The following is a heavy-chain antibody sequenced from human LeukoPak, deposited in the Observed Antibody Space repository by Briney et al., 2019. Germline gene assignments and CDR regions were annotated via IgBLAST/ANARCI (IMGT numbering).Heavy chain of an antibody. D-gene: IGHD3-16*01. J-gene: IGHJ4*02. CDR3: ARGGTNYDYVWGNQAFDY. CDR2: INPNSGGT. Sequence: ASVKVSCKASGYTFTSYDINWVRQATGQGLEWMGWINPNSGGTNYAQKFQGRVTMTRDTSISTAYMELSRLRSDDTAVYYCARGGTNYDYVWGNQAFDYWGQGTLVTVSS. V-gene: IGHV1-2*02. CDR1: GYTFTSYD.